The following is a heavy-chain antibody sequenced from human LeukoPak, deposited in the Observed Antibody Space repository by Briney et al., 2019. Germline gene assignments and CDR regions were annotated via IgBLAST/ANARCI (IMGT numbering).Heavy chain of an antibody. Sequence: ASVKVSCKTSGYSENFYGITWVRQVAGQGLEWMGWISAQHGQTEYAPNSQDRVTMTTDTYTNTAYMELRSLRSDDTAVYYCARGLQETLAWLKALSAFDIWGQGTMVTVSS. CDR3: ARGLQETLAWLKALSAFDI. CDR1: GYSENFYG. D-gene: IGHD5-24*01. V-gene: IGHV1-18*01. CDR2: ISAQHGQT. J-gene: IGHJ3*02.